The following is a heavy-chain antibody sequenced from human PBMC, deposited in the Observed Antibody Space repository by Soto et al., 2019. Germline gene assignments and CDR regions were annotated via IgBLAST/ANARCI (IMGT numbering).Heavy chain of an antibody. V-gene: IGHV3-74*01. CDR2: INSDGSST. D-gene: IGHD2-8*01. Sequence: GGSLRLSCAAAGFTFSSYWMYWVRQAPGKGLVWVSRINSDGSSTSYADSVKGRFTISRDNAKNTLYLQMNSLRAEDTAVYYCARGYCTNGVCLYGMDVWGQGTTVTVSS. CDR3: ARGYCTNGVCLYGMDV. J-gene: IGHJ6*02. CDR1: GFTFSSYW.